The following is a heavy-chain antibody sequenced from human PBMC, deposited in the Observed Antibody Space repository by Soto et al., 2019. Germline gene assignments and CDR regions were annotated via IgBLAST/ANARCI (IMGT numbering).Heavy chain of an antibody. CDR1: GGSIGTYY. CDR3: AGCPCGAYYKVDY. V-gene: IGHV4-59*08. CDR2: IHYRGRN. Sequence: QVLLQESGPGLVKPSETLSLMCTVSGGSIGTYYWSWVRQPPGKGLEWIGHIHYRGRNDYNPSLKRRVTMSLATSKNQFSLKLSSVTAADTAVYYCAGCPCGAYYKVDYWGQGALVTVSS. J-gene: IGHJ4*02. D-gene: IGHD1-26*01.